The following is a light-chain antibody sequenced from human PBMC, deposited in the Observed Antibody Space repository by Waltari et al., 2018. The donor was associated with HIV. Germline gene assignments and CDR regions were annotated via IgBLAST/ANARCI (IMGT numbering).Light chain of an antibody. CDR2: DNH. V-gene: IGLV1-51*01. CDR3: GTWDTSLNAGV. Sequence: QSVLTQPPAVSAAPGQKVAIACSGTTSNIGNNFVCWYQKLQGTAPKLLIFDNHKLPSGVSDRFSASKSGTSATLAITGLHTGDEAEYYCGTWDTSLNAGVFGGGTKVSVL. J-gene: IGLJ2*01. CDR1: TSNIGNNF.